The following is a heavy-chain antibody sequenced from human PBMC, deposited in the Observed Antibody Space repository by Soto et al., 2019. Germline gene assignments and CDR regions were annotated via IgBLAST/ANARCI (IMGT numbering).Heavy chain of an antibody. Sequence: ASVKVSCKASGYTFTSYGISWVRQAPGQGLEWMGWISAYNGNTNYAQKLQGRVTMTTDTSTSTAYMELRSLRSDDTAVYYCARSEGEWLVHGWFDPWGQGALVTVSS. D-gene: IGHD6-19*01. V-gene: IGHV1-18*01. CDR3: ARSEGEWLVHGWFDP. CDR2: ISAYNGNT. CDR1: GYTFTSYG. J-gene: IGHJ5*02.